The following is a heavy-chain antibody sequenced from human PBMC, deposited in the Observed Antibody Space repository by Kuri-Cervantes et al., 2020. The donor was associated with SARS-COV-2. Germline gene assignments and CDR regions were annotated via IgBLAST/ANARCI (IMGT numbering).Heavy chain of an antibody. CDR3: ARQYYYDSSGYYLPSFAEYFQH. D-gene: IGHD3-22*01. Sequence: SETLSLTCIVSGGSIASSYWSWVRQPPGKGLEWIGYMYYSGRTRYNPSLKSRVTISVDTSKNQFSLKLSSVTAADTAVYYCARQYYYDSSGYYLPSFAEYFQHWGQGTLVTVSS. CDR2: MYYSGRT. V-gene: IGHV4-59*08. J-gene: IGHJ1*01. CDR1: GGSIASSY.